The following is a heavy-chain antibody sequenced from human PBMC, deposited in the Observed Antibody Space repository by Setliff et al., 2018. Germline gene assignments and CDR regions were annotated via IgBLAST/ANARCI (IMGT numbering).Heavy chain of an antibody. D-gene: IGHD3-3*01. CDR2: FYTSGST. CDR1: GYFISSGYY. Sequence: PSETLSLTCAVSGYFISSGYYWTWIRQPAGKGLEWIGHFYTSGSTNYNPSLRSRVTISVDTSKNQFSLKLYSVTAADTATYYCARAGPTLTIFRVLVISWFDPWGQGSLVTVSS. CDR3: ARAGPTLTIFRVLVISWFDP. V-gene: IGHV4-61*09. J-gene: IGHJ5*02.